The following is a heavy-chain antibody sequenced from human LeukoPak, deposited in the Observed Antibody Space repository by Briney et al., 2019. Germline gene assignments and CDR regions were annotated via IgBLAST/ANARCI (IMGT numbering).Heavy chain of an antibody. D-gene: IGHD3-10*01. Sequence: SETLSLTCTVSGGSISSYYWSWIRQPAGKGLEWIGRIYTSGSNNYNPYLKSRVTISVDKSKNQFSLKLSSVTAADTAVYYCARYGSGSYPAFDIWGQGTMVPVSS. V-gene: IGHV4-4*07. CDR1: GGSISSYY. CDR3: ARYGSGSYPAFDI. J-gene: IGHJ3*02. CDR2: IYTSGSN.